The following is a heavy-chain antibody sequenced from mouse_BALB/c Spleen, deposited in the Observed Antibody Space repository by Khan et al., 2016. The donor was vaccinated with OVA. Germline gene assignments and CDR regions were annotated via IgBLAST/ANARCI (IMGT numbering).Heavy chain of an antibody. D-gene: IGHD2-14*01. CDR3: ASYRYDYFDY. V-gene: IGHV1-87*01. CDR2: IYPGDGDT. J-gene: IGHJ2*01. Sequence: VQLQRSGAELARPGASVKLSCKASGYTFTSYWMQWVKQRPGQGLEWIGTIYPGDGDTRYTQKFKGKATLTADKSSSTAYMQLSSLASEDSAVYYCASYRYDYFDYWGQGTTLTVSS. CDR1: GYTFTSYW.